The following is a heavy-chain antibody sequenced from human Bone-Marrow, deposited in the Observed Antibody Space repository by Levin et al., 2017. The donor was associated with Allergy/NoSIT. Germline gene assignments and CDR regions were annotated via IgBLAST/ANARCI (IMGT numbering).Heavy chain of an antibody. V-gene: IGHV4-39*01. CDR3: SRRVDVSGTYPEVNWFDP. Sequence: SETLSLTCTVSGASISSNTYHWGWIRQSPGKGLEWIGLISSSWITHYNPSLQSRLIMSVDTSKNQFSMKLDSVTAADTAVYYCSRRVDVSGTYPEVNWFDPWGQGTLVTVSS. CDR1: GASISSNTYH. D-gene: IGHD3-10*01. CDR2: ISSSWIT. J-gene: IGHJ5*02.